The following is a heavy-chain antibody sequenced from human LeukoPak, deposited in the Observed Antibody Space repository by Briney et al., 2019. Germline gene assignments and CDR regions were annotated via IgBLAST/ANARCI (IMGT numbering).Heavy chain of an antibody. Sequence: GGSLRLSCAASGFTFSSYSMNWVRQAPGKGLEWVSSISSSSSYIYYADSVKGRFTISRDNAKNSLYLQMNSLRAEDTAVYYCARVPKVTIIGVVPQGHNWFDPWGQGTLVTVSS. CDR1: GFTFSSYS. V-gene: IGHV3-21*01. J-gene: IGHJ5*02. CDR2: ISSSSSYI. D-gene: IGHD3-3*01. CDR3: ARVPKVTIIGVVPQGHNWFDP.